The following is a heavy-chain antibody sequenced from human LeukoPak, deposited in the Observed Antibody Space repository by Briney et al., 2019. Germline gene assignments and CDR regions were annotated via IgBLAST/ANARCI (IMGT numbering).Heavy chain of an antibody. D-gene: IGHD2-2*01. V-gene: IGHV3-30-3*01. CDR2: ISYDGSNK. Sequence: QPGGSLRLSCAASGFTFSSYAMHWVRQAPGKGLEWVAVISYDGSNKYYADSVKGRFTISRDNSKNTLYLQMNSLRAEDTAVYYCARGIESSTSWIDPWGQGTLVTVSS. CDR3: ARGIESSTSWIDP. J-gene: IGHJ5*02. CDR1: GFTFSSYA.